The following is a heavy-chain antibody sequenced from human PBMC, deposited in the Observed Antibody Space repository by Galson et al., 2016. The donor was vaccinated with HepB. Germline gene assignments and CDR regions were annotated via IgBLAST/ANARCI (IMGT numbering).Heavy chain of an antibody. CDR3: AKGAPARTGCTVFDY. V-gene: IGHV1-3*01. J-gene: IGHJ4*02. Sequence: SVKVSCKASGYTFKSFAIHWVRQAPGQRLEWMGWINGANDNTKYSQNFQGRVTINRDTSASTAYMELSSLTYEDTALYYCAKGAPARTGCTVFDYWGQGTLVTVSS. D-gene: IGHD1-1*01. CDR1: GYTFKSFA. CDR2: INGANDNT.